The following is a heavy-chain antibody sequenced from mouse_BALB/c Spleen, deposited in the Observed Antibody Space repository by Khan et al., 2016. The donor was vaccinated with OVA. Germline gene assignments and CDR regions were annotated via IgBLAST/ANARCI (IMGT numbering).Heavy chain of an antibody. J-gene: IGHJ4*01. Sequence: EVELVESGGGLVQPGGSRKLSCAASGFTFSDYGMAWVRQAPGKGPEWVAFISNLAYSIYYADTVTGRFTFFREIAKNTLYLEMSSLRSEDTAMYYCARSWAMDYWGQGTSVTVSS. CDR1: GFTFSDYG. V-gene: IGHV5-15*02. CDR3: ARSWAMDY. CDR2: ISNLAYSI.